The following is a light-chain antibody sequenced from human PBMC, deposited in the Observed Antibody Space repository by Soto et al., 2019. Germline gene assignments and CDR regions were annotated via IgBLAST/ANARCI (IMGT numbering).Light chain of an antibody. Sequence: QSALTQPASVSGSPGQSITISCTGTSSDVGGYNYLSWYQQHTGKAPKLMIYDVSNRPSGVSNRFSGSKSGNTASLTISGLQAEDEADYYCSSYTTSSTLIFGGGTKLTVL. CDR3: SSYTTSSTLI. V-gene: IGLV2-14*01. CDR2: DVS. J-gene: IGLJ2*01. CDR1: SSDVGGYNY.